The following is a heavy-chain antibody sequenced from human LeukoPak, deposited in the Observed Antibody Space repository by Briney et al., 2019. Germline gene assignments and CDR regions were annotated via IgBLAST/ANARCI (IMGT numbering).Heavy chain of an antibody. CDR3: AKEPGSIAADYFDY. J-gene: IGHJ4*02. D-gene: IGHD6-25*01. Sequence: GRSLRLSCAASGFTFSSYGMHWVRQAPGKGLEWVAIIWYDGTNKYYADSVKGRFTISRDNSKNTLYLQMNSLRAEDTAVYYCAKEPGSIAADYFDYWGQGTLVTVSS. CDR2: IWYDGTNK. V-gene: IGHV3-33*06. CDR1: GFTFSSYG.